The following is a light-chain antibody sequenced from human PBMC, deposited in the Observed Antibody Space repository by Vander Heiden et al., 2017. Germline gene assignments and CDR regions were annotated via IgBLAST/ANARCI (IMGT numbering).Light chain of an antibody. V-gene: IGKV1D-12*01. CDR1: QTVSSR. CDR2: GTS. CDR3: QQAYSFPPT. Sequence: DIQITKSPSSVSASVGDTVTIACRASQTVSSRVAWYQLRPGEAPKFLIYGTSILERGVPSRSSGSGSGTHFSLTINNLQPEDFAIYYCQQAYSFPPTFGGGTKVEIK. J-gene: IGKJ4*01.